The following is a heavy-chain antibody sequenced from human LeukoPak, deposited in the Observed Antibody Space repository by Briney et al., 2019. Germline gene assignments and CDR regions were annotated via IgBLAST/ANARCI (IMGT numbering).Heavy chain of an antibody. CDR2: INPNSGGT. Sequence: GASVKVSCRASGYTFTGYYMHWVRQAPGQGLEWMGWINPNSGGTNYAQKFQGRVTMTRDTSISTSYMELRSLRSDDTAVYFCARTTSFTASGYDYWGQGTLVTVSS. J-gene: IGHJ4*02. CDR3: ARTTSFTASGYDY. CDR1: GYTFTGYY. D-gene: IGHD6-25*01. V-gene: IGHV1-2*02.